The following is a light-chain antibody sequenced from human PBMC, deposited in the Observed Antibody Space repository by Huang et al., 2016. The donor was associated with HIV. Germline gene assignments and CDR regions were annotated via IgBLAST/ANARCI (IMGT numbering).Light chain of an antibody. CDR1: QSVSNY. V-gene: IGKV3-11*01. Sequence: EIVLTQSPATLSLSPGERATLSCRASQSVSNYLAWYQQKSGQTPRLLIYEASNRATGIPAKFRGSGSGTDFTLTISSLEPEDFAVYYCQQRSNWPPLTFGGGTKVEIK. J-gene: IGKJ4*01. CDR3: QQRSNWPPLT. CDR2: EAS.